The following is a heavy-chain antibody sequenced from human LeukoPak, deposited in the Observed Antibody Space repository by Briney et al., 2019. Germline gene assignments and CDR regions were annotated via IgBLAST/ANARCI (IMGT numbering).Heavy chain of an antibody. V-gene: IGHV3-21*01. CDR2: ISSSSSSI. CDR1: EFSFSGYS. CDR3: ARDRGCLDY. D-gene: IGHD2-15*01. Sequence: GGSLRLSCSASEFSFSGYSMNWVRQAPGKGLEWVSSISSSSSSIYYADSVKGRFTISRDNAKNSLFLQMDSLRVEDTAVYYCARDRGCLDYWGQGTLVTVSS. J-gene: IGHJ4*02.